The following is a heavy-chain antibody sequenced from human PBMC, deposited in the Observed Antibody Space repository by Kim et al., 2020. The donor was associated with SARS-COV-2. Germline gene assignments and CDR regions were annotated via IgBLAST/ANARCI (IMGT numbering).Heavy chain of an antibody. D-gene: IGHD2-15*01. J-gene: IGHJ6*02. Sequence: VQGRFTISRDNSKNTLYLQMNSLRAEDTAVYYCARDGKLRSYYYYYGMDVWGQGTTVTVSS. V-gene: IGHV3-30*01. CDR3: ARDGKLRSYYYYYGMDV.